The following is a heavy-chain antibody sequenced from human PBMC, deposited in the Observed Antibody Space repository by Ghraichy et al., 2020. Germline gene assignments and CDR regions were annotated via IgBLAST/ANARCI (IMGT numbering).Heavy chain of an antibody. CDR1: GLSFGRFA. V-gene: IGHV3-48*02. CDR3: ARERSDNYLDY. D-gene: IGHD3-10*01. J-gene: IGHJ4*02. Sequence: GGSLRLSCAASGLSFGRFAMNWVRQAPGKGLEWISCISSSSSTTYYGDSVKGRFTVSRDNAKNTLFLQMNSLRDEDTAVYYCARERSDNYLDYWGQGTRVTVSS. CDR2: ISSSSSTT.